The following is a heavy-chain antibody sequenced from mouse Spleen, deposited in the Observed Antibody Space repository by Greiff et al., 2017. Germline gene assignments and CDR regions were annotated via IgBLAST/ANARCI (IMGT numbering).Heavy chain of an antibody. CDR2: ISSGSSTI. J-gene: IGHJ4*01. V-gene: IGHV5-17*01. CDR3: ATYYSYYSYDDYAMDC. D-gene: IGHD2-12*01. Sequence: EVQGVESGGGLVKPGGSLKLSCAASGFTFSDYGMHWVRQAPEKGLEWVAYISSGSSTIYYADTVKGRFTISRDNAKNTLFLQMTSLRSEDTAMYYCATYYSYYSYDDYAMDCWGQGTSATVSS. CDR1: GFTFSDYG.